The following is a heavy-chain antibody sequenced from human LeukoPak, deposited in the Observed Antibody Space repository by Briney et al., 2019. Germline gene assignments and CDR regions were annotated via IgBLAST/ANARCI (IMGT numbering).Heavy chain of an antibody. CDR1: GGSISSGDYY. CDR2: IYYSGST. V-gene: IGHV4-30-4*01. CDR3: ATGAVVGDAFDI. D-gene: IGHD1-26*01. J-gene: IGHJ3*02. Sequence: SETLSLTCTVSGGSISSGDYYWSWIRQPPGKGLEWIGYIYYSGSTYYNPSLKSRVTISVDTSKNQFSLKLSSVTAADTAVYYCATGAVVGDAFDIWGQGTMVTVSS.